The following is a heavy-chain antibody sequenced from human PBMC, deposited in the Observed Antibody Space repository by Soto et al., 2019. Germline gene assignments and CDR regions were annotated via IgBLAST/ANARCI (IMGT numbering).Heavy chain of an antibody. CDR1: GASISSGDYY. CDR3: AREWSRAFDI. J-gene: IGHJ3*02. Sequence: QVQLQESGPGLVKPSQTLSLTCTVSGASISSGDYYWNWIRQPPGKGLEWIGYIYYSGSTYYNPSLKRRVSISLDTSKKQFSLKLSSVTAADTAVYYCAREWSRAFDIWGQGTMVTVSS. V-gene: IGHV4-30-4*01. D-gene: IGHD3-3*01. CDR2: IYYSGST.